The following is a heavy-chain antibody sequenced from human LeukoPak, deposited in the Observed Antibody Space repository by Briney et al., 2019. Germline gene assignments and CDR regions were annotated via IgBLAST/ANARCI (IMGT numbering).Heavy chain of an antibody. CDR2: IYCHEAK. CDR1: GFSLSTTRVD. CDR3: GPTRRSSEKAAFDI. V-gene: IGHV2-5*01. Sequence: SGHTRVKPTQLLTLTCTFFGFSLSTTRVDVVWIRQPPGKALEWLALIYCHEAKRYSPCLKSSRTITKDTSTKHMVPTMTNTDTVDTTTYYCGPTRRSSEKAAFDIWGQGTMVTVSS. J-gene: IGHJ3*02.